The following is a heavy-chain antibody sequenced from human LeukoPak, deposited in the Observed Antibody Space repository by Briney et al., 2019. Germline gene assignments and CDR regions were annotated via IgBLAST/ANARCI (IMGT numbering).Heavy chain of an antibody. CDR1: GFTFSSYA. J-gene: IGHJ3*01. V-gene: IGHV3-23*01. CDR2: ISGSGGST. Sequence: GGSLRPSCAASGFTFSSYAMSWVRQAPGKAPEWVSGISGSGGSTYSADSVKGRFITSRDNSKNTLYVQMNTLRAEDTAVYYCARSIYASGSSYTFDVWGQGTMVTVSS. CDR3: ARSIYASGSSYTFDV. D-gene: IGHD3-10*01.